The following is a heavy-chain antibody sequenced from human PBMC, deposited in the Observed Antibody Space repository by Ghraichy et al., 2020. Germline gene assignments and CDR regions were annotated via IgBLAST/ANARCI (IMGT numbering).Heavy chain of an antibody. CDR1: GGSNSSYY. CDR3: ARDPGSSSFLDV. CDR2: IYYSGST. Sequence: SETLSLTCTVSGGSNSSYYWSWIRQPPGKGLEWIGYIYYSGSTNYNPSLKSRVTISVDTSKNQFSLKLSSVTAADTAVYYCARDPGSSSFLDVWGQGTTVTVSS. J-gene: IGHJ6*02. D-gene: IGHD6-6*01. V-gene: IGHV4-59*01.